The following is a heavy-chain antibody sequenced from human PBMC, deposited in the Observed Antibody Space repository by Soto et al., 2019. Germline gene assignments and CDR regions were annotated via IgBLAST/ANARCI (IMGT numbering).Heavy chain of an antibody. CDR3: AKDASAYYYDSSGLDY. CDR2: ISGSGGST. CDR1: GFTFDDYA. Sequence: EVQLVESGGGLVQPGRSLRLSCAASGFTFDDYAMHWVRQAPGKGLEWVSAISGSGGSTYYADSVKGRFTISRDNSKNTLYLQMNSLRAEDTAVYYCAKDASAYYYDSSGLDYWGQGTLVTVSS. V-gene: IGHV3-23*04. J-gene: IGHJ4*02. D-gene: IGHD3-22*01.